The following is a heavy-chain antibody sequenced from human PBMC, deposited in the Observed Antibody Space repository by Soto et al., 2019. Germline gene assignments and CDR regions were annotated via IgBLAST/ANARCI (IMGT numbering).Heavy chain of an antibody. J-gene: IGHJ4*02. Sequence: ASVKVSCKASGYTFTSYDINWVRQATGQGLEWMGWMNPNSGNTGYAQKFQGRVTMTRNTSISTAYMELSSLRSEDTAVYYCARSGDNWRAPLYYFDYWGQGTLVTVSS. V-gene: IGHV1-8*01. CDR3: ARSGDNWRAPLYYFDY. CDR2: MNPNSGNT. CDR1: GYTFTSYD. D-gene: IGHD1-20*01.